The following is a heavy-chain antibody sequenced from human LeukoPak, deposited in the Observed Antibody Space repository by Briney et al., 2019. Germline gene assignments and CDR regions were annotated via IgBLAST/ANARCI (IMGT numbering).Heavy chain of an antibody. CDR3: ATRPPSNYYYMDV. J-gene: IGHJ6*03. Sequence: PSQTLSLTCAISGDSVSSNSAAWNWIRQSPSRGLEWLGRTYYRSKWYNDYAVSVKSRITINPDTSKNQFSLKLSAVTAADTAVYYCATRPPSNYYYMDVWGKGTTVTVSS. V-gene: IGHV6-1*01. D-gene: IGHD2-2*01. CDR2: TYYRSKWYN. CDR1: GDSVSSNSAA.